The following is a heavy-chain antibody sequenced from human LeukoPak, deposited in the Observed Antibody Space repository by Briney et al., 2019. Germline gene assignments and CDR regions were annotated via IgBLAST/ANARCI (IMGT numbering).Heavy chain of an antibody. CDR2: ISAYNGNT. J-gene: IGHJ4*02. CDR3: ARDRITYYYGSGSYL. D-gene: IGHD3-10*01. CDR1: GYTFTSYG. Sequence: ASVKVSCKASGYTFTSYGISWVRQAPGQGLEWMGGISAYNGNTNYAQKLQGRVTMTTDTSTSTAYMELRSLRSDDTAVYYCARDRITYYYGSGSYLWGQGTLVTVSS. V-gene: IGHV1-18*01.